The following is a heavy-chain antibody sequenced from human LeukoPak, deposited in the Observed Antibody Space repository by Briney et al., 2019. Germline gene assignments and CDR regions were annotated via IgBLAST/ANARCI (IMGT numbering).Heavy chain of an antibody. J-gene: IGHJ4*02. CDR2: IKRKTDGGTT. CDR1: GFTFSNAR. V-gene: IGHV3-15*01. D-gene: IGHD2-2*01. Sequence: PGGSLRLSCAVSGFTFSNARMSWVRQAPGRGLEWVGRIKRKTDGGTTDYAAPVKGRFFISRDDSKDTVSLQMNSLKTEDTAVYYCTTHPYCSSTSCYFDWGQGTLVTVSS. CDR3: TTHPYCSSTSCYFD.